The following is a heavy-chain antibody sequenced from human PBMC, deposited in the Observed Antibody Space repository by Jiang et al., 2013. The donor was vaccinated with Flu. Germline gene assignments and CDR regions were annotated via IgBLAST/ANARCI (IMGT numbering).Heavy chain of an antibody. J-gene: IGHJ5*02. CDR2: ISAYNGDT. D-gene: IGHD3-9*01. V-gene: IGHV1-18*01. CDR1: GYNFSDYG. Sequence: QSGAEVKKPGASVKVSCSASGYNFSDYGVSWVRQAPGQRLEWLGWISAYNGDTDYAQRLQGRVTMTADTSTNTAYMELGSLRSDDTAVYYCARDKRDFNILTGYYRDWFDPWGQGTLVTVSS. CDR3: ARDKRDFNILTGYYRDWFDP.